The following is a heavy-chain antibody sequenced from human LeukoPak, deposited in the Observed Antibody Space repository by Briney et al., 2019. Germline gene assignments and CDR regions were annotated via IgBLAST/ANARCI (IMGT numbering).Heavy chain of an antibody. J-gene: IGHJ6*02. CDR2: IFPGDSDT. V-gene: IGHV5-51*01. CDR3: ARSPQGTYGMNV. Sequence: GESLKISCKGSGYSFTNNWIAWVRQMPGKGLEWMGVIFPGDSDTRYSPPFQGQVTISADKSISTAYLQWSSLKSSDTAMYYCARSPQGTYGMNVWGQGTTVTVSS. CDR1: GYSFTNNW.